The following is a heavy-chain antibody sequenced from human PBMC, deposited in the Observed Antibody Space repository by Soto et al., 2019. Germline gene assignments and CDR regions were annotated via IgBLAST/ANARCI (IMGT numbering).Heavy chain of an antibody. V-gene: IGHV1-69*13. Sequence: SVKVSGKASGDTFSSYAISWVRQAPGQGLEWMGGIIPIFGTANYAQKFQGRVTITADESTSTAYMELSSLRSEDTAVYYCARSASIGSGWYHYWGQGPLVTVSS. J-gene: IGHJ4*02. CDR2: IIPIFGTA. CDR3: ARSASIGSGWYHY. CDR1: GDTFSSYA. D-gene: IGHD6-19*01.